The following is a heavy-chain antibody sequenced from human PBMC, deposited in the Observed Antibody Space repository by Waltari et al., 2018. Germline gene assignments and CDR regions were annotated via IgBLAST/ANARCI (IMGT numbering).Heavy chain of an antibody. J-gene: IGHJ4*02. D-gene: IGHD5-12*01. Sequence: EVQLVESGGGLVKPGGSLRLSCAASGFTFSSYSMNWVRQAPGKGLEWVSSISSSSSYIYYADSVKGRFTISRDNAKNSLYLQMNSLRAEDTAVYYCARNWVDSGYDLGYWGQGTLVTVSS. CDR1: GFTFSSYS. CDR3: ARNWVDSGYDLGY. V-gene: IGHV3-21*01. CDR2: ISSSSSYI.